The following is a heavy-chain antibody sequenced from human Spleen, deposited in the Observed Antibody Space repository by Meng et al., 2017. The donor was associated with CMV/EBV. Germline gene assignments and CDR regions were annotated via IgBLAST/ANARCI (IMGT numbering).Heavy chain of an antibody. V-gene: IGHV3-53*01. CDR2: IYSGGST. D-gene: IGHD5-12*01. CDR1: GFTLRSYW. CDR3: ARSLDSGYDWGAFDI. J-gene: IGHJ3*02. Sequence: GASGGGLIQPGGSLGLSCAVSGFTLRSYWMHWVRQAPGKGLEWVSVIYSGGSTYYADSVKGRFTISRDNSKNTLYLQMNSLRAEDTAVYYCARSLDSGYDWGAFDIWGQGTMVTVSS.